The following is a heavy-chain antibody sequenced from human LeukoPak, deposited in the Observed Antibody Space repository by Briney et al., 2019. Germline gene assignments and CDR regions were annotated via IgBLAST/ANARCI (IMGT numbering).Heavy chain of an antibody. CDR3: ARVAVAGFIASWFDP. Sequence: ASVKVSCKVSGYTLTELSVHWVRQAPGKGLEWMGWISAYNGNTNYAQKLQGRVTMTTDTSTSTAYMELRSLRSDDTAVYYCARVAVAGFIASWFDPWGQGTLVTVSS. CDR1: GYTLTELS. CDR2: ISAYNGNT. D-gene: IGHD6-19*01. J-gene: IGHJ5*02. V-gene: IGHV1-18*01.